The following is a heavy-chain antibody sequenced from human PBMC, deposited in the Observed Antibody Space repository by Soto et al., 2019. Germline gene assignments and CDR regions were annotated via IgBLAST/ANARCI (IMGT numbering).Heavy chain of an antibody. Sequence: QVQLVQSGAEVKKPGASVKVSCKASGYTFTSYYMHWVRQAPGQGLEWMGIINPSGGSTSYAQKFQGRVTMTRDTSTSTVYMELNSLRSEDTAVYYCARGGITMVRGVTNWFDPWGQGTLVTVSS. V-gene: IGHV1-46*01. CDR3: ARGGITMVRGVTNWFDP. J-gene: IGHJ5*02. CDR2: INPSGGST. CDR1: GYTFTSYY. D-gene: IGHD3-10*01.